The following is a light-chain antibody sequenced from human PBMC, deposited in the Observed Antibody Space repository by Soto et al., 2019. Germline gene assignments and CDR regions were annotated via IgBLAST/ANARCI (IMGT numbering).Light chain of an antibody. CDR2: LVS. CDR1: QRLLNSNGYTY. J-gene: IGKJ2*01. CDR3: MHSAQTPYT. Sequence: EIVMTPSPLSLPSTPGEPASISCRSRQRLLNSNGYTYLDWYLQKPGQSPQFLIYLVSNRSSGVPPRVSGSGSGTYYTLKISRVETDDVRVYYCMHSAQTPYTCSQRTKLEIK. V-gene: IGKV2-28*01.